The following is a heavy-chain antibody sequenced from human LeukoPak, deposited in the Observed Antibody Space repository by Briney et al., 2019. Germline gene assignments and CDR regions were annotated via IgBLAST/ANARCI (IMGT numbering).Heavy chain of an antibody. D-gene: IGHD4/OR15-4a*01. CDR2: IYQSGST. CDR3: ARDDYGDSRYPYFDY. J-gene: IGHJ4*02. CDR1: GGSITKGFFS. Sequence: SETLSLTCAVSGGSITKGFFSWGWIRQPPGKGLEWIGYIYQSGSTHYNSSLKSRVTISIDRSKNQFSLNLTSVTAADTAVYFCARDDYGDSRYPYFDYWGQGILVTVSS. V-gene: IGHV4-30-2*01.